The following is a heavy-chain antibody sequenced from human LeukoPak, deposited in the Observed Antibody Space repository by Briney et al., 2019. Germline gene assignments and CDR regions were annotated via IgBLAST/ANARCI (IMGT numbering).Heavy chain of an antibody. J-gene: IGHJ4*02. Sequence: GGSLRLSCAASGFAFSDSWMTWIRQAPGKGLEWVAFIKGDGSAKKYVDSVKGRFTISRDNAKNTLYLQMNSLRAEDTAIYYCAREGPRGNSQFDYWGQGTLVTVSS. CDR3: AREGPRGNSQFDY. CDR2: IKGDGSAK. CDR1: GFAFSDSW. V-gene: IGHV3-7*01. D-gene: IGHD2/OR15-2a*01.